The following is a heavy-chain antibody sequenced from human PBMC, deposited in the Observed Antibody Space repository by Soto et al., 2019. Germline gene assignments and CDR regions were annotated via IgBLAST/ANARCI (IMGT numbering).Heavy chain of an antibody. CDR1: GGCFSGSD. CDR2: INHSGST. Sequence: KTSDTLSLTCAVCGGCFSGSDWSWIRQPPGKGLEWIGEINHSGSTNYNPSLKSRVTISVDTSKNQFSLKLSSVTAADTAVYYCARARARSSANPGGYYYYYGMDVWGQGTTVTVSS. V-gene: IGHV4-34*01. D-gene: IGHD2-2*01. CDR3: ARARARSSANPGGYYYYYGMDV. J-gene: IGHJ6*02.